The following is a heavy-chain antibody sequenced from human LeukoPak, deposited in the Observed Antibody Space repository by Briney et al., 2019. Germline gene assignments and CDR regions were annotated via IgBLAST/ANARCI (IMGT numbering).Heavy chain of an antibody. CDR1: GYTFTGYY. CDR3: ARGGLGADNWFDP. Sequence: ASVTVSCKASGYTFTGYYMHWVRQAPGQGLEWMGWINPNSGGTNYAQKFQGRVTMTRDTSISTAHMELSRLRSDDTAVYYCARGGLGADNWFDPWGQGTLVTVSS. CDR2: INPNSGGT. D-gene: IGHD1-26*01. J-gene: IGHJ5*02. V-gene: IGHV1-2*02.